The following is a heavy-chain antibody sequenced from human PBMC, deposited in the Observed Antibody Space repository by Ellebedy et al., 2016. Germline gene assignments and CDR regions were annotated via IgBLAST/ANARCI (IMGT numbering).Heavy chain of an antibody. J-gene: IGHJ5*02. CDR3: ARQVYRRIISP. D-gene: IGHD2-15*01. Sequence: SETLSLXXTVSGGSISSSSSYWGWIRQPPGKGLEWIGSIYYSGRTYYNPSLKSRVTISVDTSKNQFSLKLTSVTAADTAVYYCARQVYRRIISPWGQGTLVTLSS. CDR2: IYYSGRT. V-gene: IGHV4-39*01. CDR1: GGSISSSSSY.